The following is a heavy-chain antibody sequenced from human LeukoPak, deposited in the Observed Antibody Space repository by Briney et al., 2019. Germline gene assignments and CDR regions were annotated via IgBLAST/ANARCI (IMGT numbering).Heavy chain of an antibody. J-gene: IGHJ3*01. V-gene: IGHV3-23*01. CDR3: ARDWYYAFDF. Sequence: GGSLRLSCAASGFTFSSFAINWVRQAPGKGLEWVSVITGSGSGADYADSVKGRFTISRDNSQNTVHLQMNSLRAEDTAVYYCARDWYYAFDFWGQGTMVTVSS. D-gene: IGHD2-21*02. CDR1: GFTFSSFA. CDR2: ITGSGSGA.